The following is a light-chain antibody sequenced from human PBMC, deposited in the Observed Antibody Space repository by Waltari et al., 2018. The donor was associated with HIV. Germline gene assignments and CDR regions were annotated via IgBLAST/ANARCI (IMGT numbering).Light chain of an antibody. Sequence: QPVLTQPPSVSGAPGLGVTVSCTGSGSNIGAGYDVHWYQQLPGTAPKLLIYGNLKRPSGGPDRFSASRPGTSPSLAITGLQPEDEADYDCQSYNSSLSAWVFGGGTRLTV. CDR2: GNL. CDR3: QSYNSSLSAWV. CDR1: GSNIGAGYD. J-gene: IGLJ3*02. V-gene: IGLV1-40*01.